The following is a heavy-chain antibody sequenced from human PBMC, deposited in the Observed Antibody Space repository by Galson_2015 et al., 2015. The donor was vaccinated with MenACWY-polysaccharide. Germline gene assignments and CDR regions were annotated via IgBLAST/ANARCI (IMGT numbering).Heavy chain of an antibody. CDR1: GGSFSGYY. CDR2: INHSGST. D-gene: IGHD1-26*01. V-gene: IGHV4-34*01. Sequence: SETLSLTCAVYGGSFSGYYWSWIRQPPGKGLEWIGEINHSGSTNYNPSLKSRVTISVDTSKNQFSLKLSSVTAADTAVYYCARGVGARSRFGLWGQGTLVTVSS. J-gene: IGHJ5*02. CDR3: ARGVGARSRFGL.